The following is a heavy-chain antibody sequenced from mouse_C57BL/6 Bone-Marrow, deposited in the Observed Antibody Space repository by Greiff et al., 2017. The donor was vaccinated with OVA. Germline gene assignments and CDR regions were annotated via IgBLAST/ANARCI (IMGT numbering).Heavy chain of an antibody. Sequence: QVQLQQPGAELVMPGASVKLSCKASGYTFTSYWMHWVKQRPGQGLEWIGEIDPSDSYTNYNQKFKGKSTLTVDKSSSTAYIQLSSLTSEDSAVYYCARSPYYYGSSYCFDVWGTGTTVTVSS. D-gene: IGHD1-1*01. CDR2: IDPSDSYT. J-gene: IGHJ1*03. CDR3: ARSPYYYGSSYCFDV. V-gene: IGHV1-69*01. CDR1: GYTFTSYW.